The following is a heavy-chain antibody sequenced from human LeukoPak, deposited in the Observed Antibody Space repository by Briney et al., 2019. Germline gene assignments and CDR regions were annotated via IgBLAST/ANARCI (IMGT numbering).Heavy chain of an antibody. Sequence: SVKVSCKASGYTFTSYYMHWVRQAPGQGLEWMGIINPSGGSTSYAQKFQGRVTMTRDMSTSTVYMELSSLRSEDTAVYYCAREGSIAAAGTGWFDPWGQGTLVTVSS. CDR2: INPSGGST. CDR1: GYTFTSYY. D-gene: IGHD6-13*01. J-gene: IGHJ5*02. CDR3: AREGSIAAAGTGWFDP. V-gene: IGHV1-46*01.